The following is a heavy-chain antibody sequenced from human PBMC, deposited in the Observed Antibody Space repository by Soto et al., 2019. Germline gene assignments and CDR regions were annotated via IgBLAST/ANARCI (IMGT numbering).Heavy chain of an antibody. CDR1: GLTFSNDA. CDR2: MSGSSSTT. Sequence: GGSLRLSCAPSGLTFSNDAMSWVRQAPGGGLEWVSSMSGSSSTTYYADSVRGRFTISRDRSKNTLYLQMSSLRAEDTALYYCAKNQERELPRVIDFWGQGTLVTVSS. V-gene: IGHV3-23*01. CDR3: AKNQERELPRVIDF. J-gene: IGHJ4*02. D-gene: IGHD1-7*01.